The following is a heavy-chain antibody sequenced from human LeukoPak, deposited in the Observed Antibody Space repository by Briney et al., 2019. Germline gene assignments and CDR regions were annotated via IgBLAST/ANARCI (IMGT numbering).Heavy chain of an antibody. J-gene: IGHJ4*02. Sequence: GGSLRLSCVASGFXFSTYGIQWVRQAPGKGREWVAVIWYDGSNKYYADSVKGRFTVSRDNSKNTLYLQMNSLRAEDTAVYYCARSMAAADYWGQGTLVTVSS. CDR2: IWYDGSNK. CDR1: GFXFSTYG. V-gene: IGHV3-33*01. CDR3: ARSMAAADY. D-gene: IGHD6-13*01.